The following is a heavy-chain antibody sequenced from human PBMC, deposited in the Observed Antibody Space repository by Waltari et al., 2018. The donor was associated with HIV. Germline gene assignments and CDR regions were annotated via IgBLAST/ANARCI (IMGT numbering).Heavy chain of an antibody. CDR1: GFSLSTTGVG. CDR3: THAYYFPSGSYFAH. Sequence: ITLKESGPTVVKPIQTLTLTCSFSGFSLSTTGVGVGWIRQPPGEAPEWLALIYWDDTKRYNPSLKSRLTIYKNTSKNQVGLILATMEPLDTATYFCTHAYYFPSGSYFAHWGQGILVTVSS. CDR2: IYWDDTK. J-gene: IGHJ4*02. D-gene: IGHD3-10*01. V-gene: IGHV2-5*02.